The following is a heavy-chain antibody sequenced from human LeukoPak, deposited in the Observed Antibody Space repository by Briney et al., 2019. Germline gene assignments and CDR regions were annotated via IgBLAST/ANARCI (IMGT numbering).Heavy chain of an antibody. Sequence: SETLSLTCTVSGGSISSSSYYWGWIRQPPGKGLEWIGNIYYRGTTYYNPSLKSRVTISVDTSKNQFSLTLSSVTAADTAVYGCASLTYYYDSSGFFSFDHWGQGTLVTVSS. CDR1: GGSISSSSYY. J-gene: IGHJ4*02. CDR3: ASLTYYYDSSGFFSFDH. D-gene: IGHD3-22*01. V-gene: IGHV4-39*01. CDR2: IYYRGTT.